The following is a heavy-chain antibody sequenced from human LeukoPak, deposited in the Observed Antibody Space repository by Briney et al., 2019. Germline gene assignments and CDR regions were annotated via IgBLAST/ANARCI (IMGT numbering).Heavy chain of an antibody. V-gene: IGHV4-59*08. CDR1: GGSISSYY. D-gene: IGHD2-15*01. J-gene: IGHJ4*02. Sequence: PSETLSLTCTVSGGSISSYYWSWSRQPPGKGLEWIAYIYYSGSTNYNPSLKSRVTISVDTSKNQFSLKLSSVTAADTAVYYCARHGPDCSGGSCYSLIDYWGQGTLVTVSS. CDR3: ARHGPDCSGGSCYSLIDY. CDR2: IYYSGST.